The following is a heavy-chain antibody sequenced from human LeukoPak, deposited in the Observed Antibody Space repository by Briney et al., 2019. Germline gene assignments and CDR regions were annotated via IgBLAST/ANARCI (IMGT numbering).Heavy chain of an antibody. V-gene: IGHV3-64*01. J-gene: IGHJ4*02. CDR3: ARTTKYVLRWFGEPCFDY. CDR1: GFTFSSYA. D-gene: IGHD3-10*01. CDR2: ISSNGGST. Sequence: GGSLRLSCAASGFTFSSYAMSWVRQAPGKGLEYVSAISSNGGSTYYANSVKGRFTISRDNSKNTLYLQMGSLRAEDTAVYYCARTTKYVLRWFGEPCFDYWGQGTLVTVSS.